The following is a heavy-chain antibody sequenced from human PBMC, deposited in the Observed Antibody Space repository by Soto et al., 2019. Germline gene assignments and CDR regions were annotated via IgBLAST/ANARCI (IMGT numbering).Heavy chain of an antibody. CDR2: IYYSGST. CDR1: GGSISSGGYY. V-gene: IGHV4-31*03. CDR3: ARDGGRYFDSYGMDV. D-gene: IGHD3-9*01. J-gene: IGHJ6*02. Sequence: QVQLQESGPGLVKPSQTLSLTCTVSGGSISSGGYYWSWIRQHPGKGLEWIGYIYYSGSTYYNPSLKSRVTISGDTSKNQFSLKLSSVTAADTAVYYCARDGGRYFDSYGMDVWGQGTTVTVSS.